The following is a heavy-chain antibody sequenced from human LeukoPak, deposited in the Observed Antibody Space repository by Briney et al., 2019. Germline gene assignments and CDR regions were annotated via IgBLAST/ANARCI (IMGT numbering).Heavy chain of an antibody. Sequence: NPSETLSLTCTVSGGSISSYYWSWMRQPAGKGLEWIGRIYTSGSTNYNPSLKSRVTMSVDTSKNQFSLKLSSVTAADTAVYYCARDRDCSSTSCYHDAFDIWAKGQWSPSLQ. CDR3: ARDRDCSSTSCYHDAFDI. CDR1: GGSISSYY. V-gene: IGHV4-4*07. CDR2: IYTSGST. D-gene: IGHD2-2*01. J-gene: IGHJ3*02.